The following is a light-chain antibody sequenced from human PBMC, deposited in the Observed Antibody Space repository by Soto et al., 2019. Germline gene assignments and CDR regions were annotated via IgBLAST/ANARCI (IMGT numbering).Light chain of an antibody. CDR1: QGIRNY. Sequence: DIQMTQSPTSLSASVGDRVTITCRASQGIRNYVAWYQQIPGKAPKLLIYAASTLQSGVPSRFSGSGSGTDFTITINGLQPEDVATSTCQKYSSVPFFGPGTKVEIK. J-gene: IGKJ3*01. CDR3: QKYSSVPF. V-gene: IGKV1-27*01. CDR2: AAS.